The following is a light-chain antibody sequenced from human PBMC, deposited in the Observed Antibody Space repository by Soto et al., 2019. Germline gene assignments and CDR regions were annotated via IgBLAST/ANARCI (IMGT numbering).Light chain of an antibody. CDR3: QQADTFPIT. CDR1: QGISRS. V-gene: IGKV1D-12*01. J-gene: IGKJ5*01. Sequence: DIQMTQSPSSVSASLLDRVSSTCEASQGISRSLAWYQQKPGKAPKLLIYSASSLQSGVPSRFSGSGFGTDFTLTISSLQPGDFATYYCQQADTFPITFGQGTRLEI. CDR2: SAS.